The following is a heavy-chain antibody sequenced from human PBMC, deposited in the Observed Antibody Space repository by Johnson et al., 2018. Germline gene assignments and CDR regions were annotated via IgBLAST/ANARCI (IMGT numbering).Heavy chain of an antibody. D-gene: IGHD2-15*01. CDR3: TRDHAEDHVTHYYYHYMDV. V-gene: IGHV3-49*05. CDR2: IRSKAYGGTT. CDR1: GFTFGDYA. Sequence: VQLVESGGGLVKPGRSLRLSCTASGFTFGDYAMSWFRQAPGKGLEWVGFIRSKAYGGTTEYAASVKGRFTIPRDDSKSIAYLQMNSLKTEDTAVYYCTRDHAEDHVTHYYYHYMDVWGKGTTVTVSS. J-gene: IGHJ6*03.